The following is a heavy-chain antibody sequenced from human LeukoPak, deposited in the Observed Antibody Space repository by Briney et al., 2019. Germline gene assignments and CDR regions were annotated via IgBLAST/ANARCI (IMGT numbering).Heavy chain of an antibody. CDR1: GGSISSYY. Sequence: SETLSLTCTVSGGSISSYYWSWIRQPPGKGLEWIGYIYYSGSTNYNPSLKSRVTISADTSKNQFSLELSSVTAADTAMYYCATRKLGNDYWGQGTLVTVSS. J-gene: IGHJ4*02. D-gene: IGHD7-27*01. V-gene: IGHV4-59*01. CDR3: ATRKLGNDY. CDR2: IYYSGST.